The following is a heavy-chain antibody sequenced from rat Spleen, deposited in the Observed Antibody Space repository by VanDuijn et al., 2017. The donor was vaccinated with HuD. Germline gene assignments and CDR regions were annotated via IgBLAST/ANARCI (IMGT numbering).Heavy chain of an antibody. Sequence: EVQLVESGGGLVQPGRSLKLSCAASGFTFSNYGMHWIRQAPTKGLEWVAYISIGCYNTYYLDSVNGRFTSSSDDAKSNLYLQMYRLRSEDTATYDCARRGNSVLWNFDFWGPGTMVSVSS. D-gene: IGHD4-5*01. J-gene: IGHJ1*01. CDR3: ARRGNSVLWNFDF. V-gene: IGHV5-19*01. CDR2: ISIGCYNT. CDR1: GFTFSNYG.